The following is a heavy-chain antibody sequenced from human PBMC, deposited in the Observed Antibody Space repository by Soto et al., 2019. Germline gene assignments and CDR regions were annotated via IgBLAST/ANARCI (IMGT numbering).Heavy chain of an antibody. CDR1: GDSVSSNSAS. V-gene: IGHV6-1*01. CDR3: AGTTSHQWYYMDV. J-gene: IGHJ6*03. CDR2: TYYRTRWYN. D-gene: IGHD1-7*01. Sequence: SQTLSLTCAISGDSVSSNSASWNWIRLSPSRGLEWLARTYYRTRWYNDYAVSVRSRITVNPDTSKNQFSLQLPSVTPEYTAVYYCAGTTSHQWYYMDVWGKGTTVTVSS.